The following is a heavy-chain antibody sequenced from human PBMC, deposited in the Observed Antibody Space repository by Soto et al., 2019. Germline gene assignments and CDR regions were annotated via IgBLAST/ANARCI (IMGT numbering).Heavy chain of an antibody. CDR3: ARTGVPAAKRDYYYGMDV. J-gene: IGHJ6*02. Sequence: GGSLRLSCAASGFTFSSYSMNWVRQAPGKGLEWVSYISSSSSTIYYADSVKGRFTISRDNAKNSLYLQMNSLRDEDTAVYYCARTGVPAAKRDYYYGMDVWGQGTTVTVSS. CDR1: GFTFSSYS. CDR2: ISSSSSTI. D-gene: IGHD2-2*01. V-gene: IGHV3-48*02.